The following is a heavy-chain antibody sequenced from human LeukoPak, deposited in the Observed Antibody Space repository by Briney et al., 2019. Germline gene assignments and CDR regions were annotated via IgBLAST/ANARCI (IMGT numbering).Heavy chain of an antibody. CDR3: AQSGADSGSYLFC. CDR2: ISSSSSYI. J-gene: IGHJ4*02. V-gene: IGHV3-21*01. Sequence: GGSLRLSCVASGFNFDIFAMNWARQAPGKGLEWVSSISSSSSYIYYADSVKGRFTISRDNAKNSLYLQMNSLRAEDTAVYYCAQSGADSGSYLFCWGQGTLVTVSS. CDR1: GFNFDIFA. D-gene: IGHD1-26*01.